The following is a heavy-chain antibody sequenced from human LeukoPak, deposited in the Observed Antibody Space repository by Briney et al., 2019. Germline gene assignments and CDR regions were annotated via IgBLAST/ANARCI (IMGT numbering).Heavy chain of an antibody. J-gene: IGHJ4*02. CDR1: GYTFADYL. CDR3: ARDVSSTPNWEFDY. Sequence: ASVKVSCKTSGYTFADYLIHWVRQAPGQGLEYMGRINANSGGTEYQQKFQGRVTMTRDMSISTVYMEINWLISDDTAIYYCARDVSSTPNWEFDYWGQGTTVTVSS. D-gene: IGHD1-26*01. V-gene: IGHV1-2*06. CDR2: INANSGGT.